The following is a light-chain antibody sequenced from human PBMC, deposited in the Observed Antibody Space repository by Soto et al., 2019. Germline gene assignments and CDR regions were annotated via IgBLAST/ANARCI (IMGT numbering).Light chain of an antibody. Sequence: EIVLTQSPGTLSLSPGERATLSCRASQSVSSSYLAWYQQKPGQAPRLLIYGASSRATGIPDRFSGSGSGTDFTLTISRLEPEYVAVYYCQQYGSSFTFGPGTKVDIK. V-gene: IGKV3-20*01. J-gene: IGKJ3*01. CDR3: QQYGSSFT. CDR2: GAS. CDR1: QSVSSSY.